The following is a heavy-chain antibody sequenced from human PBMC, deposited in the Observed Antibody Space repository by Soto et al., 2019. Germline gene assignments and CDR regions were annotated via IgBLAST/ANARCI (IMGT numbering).Heavy chain of an antibody. CDR2: IKQDGSEK. D-gene: IGHD6-19*01. CDR3: ARSGAEQWLVQYYYYYYMDV. Sequence: EVQLVESGGGLVQPGGSLRLSCAASGFTFSSYWMSWVRQAPGKGLEWVANIKQDGSEKYYVDSVKGRFTISRDNAKNPLYLQMNSLRAEDTAVYYCARSGAEQWLVQYYYYYYMDVWGKGTTVTVSS. J-gene: IGHJ6*03. V-gene: IGHV3-7*01. CDR1: GFTFSSYW.